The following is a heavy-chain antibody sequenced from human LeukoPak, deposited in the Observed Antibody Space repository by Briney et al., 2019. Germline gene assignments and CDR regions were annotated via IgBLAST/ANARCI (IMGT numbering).Heavy chain of an antibody. V-gene: IGHV3-23*01. CDR1: GFPFITYA. Sequence: GSLRLPCGASGFPFITYAMSWGRRAPGKGLEGVAVIGLGGEIRYYAESLKGRFTISRDNSKNTLYMEMNTLRAEDTAVYYCARGGKSTSRFDCWGQGTLVTASS. D-gene: IGHD3-16*01. CDR2: IGLGGEIR. J-gene: IGHJ5*01. CDR3: ARGGKSTSRFDC.